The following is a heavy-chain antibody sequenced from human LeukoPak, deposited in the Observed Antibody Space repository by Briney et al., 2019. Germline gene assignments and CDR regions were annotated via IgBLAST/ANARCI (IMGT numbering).Heavy chain of an antibody. D-gene: IGHD6-13*01. Sequence: QPGRSLRLSCAASGFTFSSYAMHWVRQAPGKGLEWVAVISYDGSNKYYADSVKGRFTISRDNSKNTLNLQMNSLRAEDTAVYYCARDGAVKQQLFQFDYWGQGTLVTVSS. CDR1: GFTFSSYA. V-gene: IGHV3-30*04. CDR3: ARDGAVKQQLFQFDY. J-gene: IGHJ4*02. CDR2: ISYDGSNK.